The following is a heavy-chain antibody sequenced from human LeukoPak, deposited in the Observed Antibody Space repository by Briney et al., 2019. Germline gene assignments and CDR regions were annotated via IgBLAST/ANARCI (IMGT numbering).Heavy chain of an antibody. Sequence: SETLSLTCTVSGVSISTSFYYWGRIRQPPGKGLEWIGTIYYSGSTYYNPSFKSRVTISVDTSKNQSSLKLSSVTAADTAVYYCARVRYCSSTSCYTFDPWGQGTLVTVSS. J-gene: IGHJ5*02. D-gene: IGHD2-2*01. CDR3: ARVRYCSSTSCYTFDP. V-gene: IGHV4-39*01. CDR2: IYYSGST. CDR1: GVSISTSFYY.